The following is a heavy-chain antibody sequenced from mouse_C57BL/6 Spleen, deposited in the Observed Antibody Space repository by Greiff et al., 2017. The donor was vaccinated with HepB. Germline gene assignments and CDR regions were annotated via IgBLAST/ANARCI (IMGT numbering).Heavy chain of an antibody. CDR3: ARSATVVGSYWYFDV. J-gene: IGHJ1*03. CDR2: IYPGDGDT. D-gene: IGHD1-1*01. CDR1: GYAFSSSW. V-gene: IGHV1-82*01. Sequence: VKLQESGPELVKPGASVKISCKASGYAFSSSWMNWVKQRPGKGLEWIGRIYPGDGDTNYNGKFKGKATLTADKSSSTAYMQLSSLTSEDSAVYFCARSATVVGSYWYFDVWGTGTTVTVSS.